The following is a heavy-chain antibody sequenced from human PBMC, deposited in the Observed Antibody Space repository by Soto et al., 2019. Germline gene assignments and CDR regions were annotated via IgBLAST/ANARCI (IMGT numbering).Heavy chain of an antibody. D-gene: IGHD3-10*01. V-gene: IGHV4-31*03. Sequence: QVQLQESGPGLVKPSQTLSLTCTVSGDSISSGGYYWSWIRQHPGKGLEWIGYIYYSGSTYYNPSLKSRVTISVDTSKNQFSLKLSSVTAADTAVYYCARASGSSMVRGVPTYWYFDLWGRGTPVTFSS. J-gene: IGHJ2*01. CDR1: GDSISSGGYY. CDR2: IYYSGST. CDR3: ARASGSSMVRGVPTYWYFDL.